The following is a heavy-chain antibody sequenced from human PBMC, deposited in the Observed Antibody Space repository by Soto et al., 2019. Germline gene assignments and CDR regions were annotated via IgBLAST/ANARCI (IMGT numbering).Heavy chain of an antibody. J-gene: IGHJ4*02. V-gene: IGHV3-23*01. Sequence: GGSLRLSCAASGFTFSSYAMSWVRHAPGKGLEWVSAISGSGGSTYYADSVKGRFTISRDNSKNTLYLQMNSLRAEDTAVYYCAKVGPAVAGETNPFDYWGQGTLVTVSS. CDR2: ISGSGGST. D-gene: IGHD6-19*01. CDR1: GFTFSSYA. CDR3: AKVGPAVAGETNPFDY.